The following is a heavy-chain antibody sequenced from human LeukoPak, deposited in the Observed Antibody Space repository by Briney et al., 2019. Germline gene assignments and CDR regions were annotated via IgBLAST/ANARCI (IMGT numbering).Heavy chain of an antibody. CDR1: GFTFSSYA. D-gene: IGHD4-17*01. CDR3: ARAYGDYGGDY. Sequence: GGSLRLSCAASGFTFSSYAMHWVRQAPGKGLEWVAVISYDRSNKYYADSVKGRFTISRDNFKNTLYLQMNSLRAEDTAVYYCARAYGDYGGDYWGQGTLVTVSS. V-gene: IGHV3-30-3*01. J-gene: IGHJ4*02. CDR2: ISYDRSNK.